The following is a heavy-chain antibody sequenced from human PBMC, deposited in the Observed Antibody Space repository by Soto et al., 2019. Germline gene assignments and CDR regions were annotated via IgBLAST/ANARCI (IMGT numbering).Heavy chain of an antibody. Sequence: GGSLRLSCAASGFTFSSYAMSWVRQAPGKGLEWVSAISGSGGSTYYADSVKGRFTISRDNSKNTLYLQMNSLRAEDTAVYYCVREIRYFDWLYAFDIWGQGTMVTVSS. CDR2: ISGSGGST. D-gene: IGHD3-9*01. CDR3: VREIRYFDWLYAFDI. J-gene: IGHJ3*02. V-gene: IGHV3-23*01. CDR1: GFTFSSYA.